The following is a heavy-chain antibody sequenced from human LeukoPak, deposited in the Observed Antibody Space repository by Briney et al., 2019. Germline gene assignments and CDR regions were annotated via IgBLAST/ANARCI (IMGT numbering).Heavy chain of an antibody. J-gene: IGHJ4*02. Sequence: GGSLRLSCAASGFTVSSNYMSWVRQAPGKGLEWVSVIYSGGSTYYADSVKGRFTVSRDNSKNSLYLQMNSLRAEDTALYYCAKDVSSSPEWVFDYWGQGTLVTVSS. CDR2: IYSGGST. D-gene: IGHD6-13*01. CDR1: GFTVSSNY. V-gene: IGHV3-53*05. CDR3: AKDVSSSPEWVFDY.